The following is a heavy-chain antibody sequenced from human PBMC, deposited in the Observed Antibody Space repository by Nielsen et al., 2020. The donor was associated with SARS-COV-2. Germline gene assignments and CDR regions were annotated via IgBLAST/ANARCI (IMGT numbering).Heavy chain of an antibody. V-gene: IGHV3-23*01. Sequence: GSLRLSCAASGFFASSYGMSWVRQAPGKGLEWVSGISGSGGSTYHADSVRGRFSISRDNSKREMYLRMKSLRVEDTAIYYCAKENFESTDYGEDAFDVWGQGTLVTVSS. CDR1: GFFASSYG. J-gene: IGHJ3*01. D-gene: IGHD4/OR15-4a*01. CDR2: ISGSGGST. CDR3: AKENFESTDYGEDAFDV.